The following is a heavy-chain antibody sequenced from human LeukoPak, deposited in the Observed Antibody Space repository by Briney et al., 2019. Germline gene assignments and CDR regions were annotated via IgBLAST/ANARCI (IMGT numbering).Heavy chain of an antibody. CDR2: INDSGST. Sequence: PSETLPLTCAGYGGSFSGYYWSWIRQPPGKGLEWIGEINDSGSTNYNPSLKCRVTISVDTSKNQATLKLSPVTAADTAVYSSARPRSWTAAGGLGYWGQGTLVTVSS. D-gene: IGHD6-13*01. CDR3: ARPRSWTAAGGLGY. CDR1: GGSFSGYY. V-gene: IGHV4-34*01. J-gene: IGHJ4*02.